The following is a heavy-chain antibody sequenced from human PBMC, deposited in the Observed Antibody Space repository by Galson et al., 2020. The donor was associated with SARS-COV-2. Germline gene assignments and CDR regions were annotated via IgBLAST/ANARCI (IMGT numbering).Heavy chain of an antibody. D-gene: IGHD6-19*01. CDR3: ATSTAVAANYWFDP. CDR1: GYTLNELS. CDR2: FDPEDGDT. V-gene: IGHV1-24*01. J-gene: IGHJ5*02. Sequence: ASVTVSCKVSGYTLNELSMHWVRQAPGTGLEWTGGFDPEDGDTIYAQQFQRRVTMTEDTSTDTAYMELSSLRSEDTAVYYCATSTAVAANYWFDPWGQGTLVTVSS.